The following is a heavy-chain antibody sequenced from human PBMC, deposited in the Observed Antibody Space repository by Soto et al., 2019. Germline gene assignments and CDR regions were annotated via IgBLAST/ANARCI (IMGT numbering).Heavy chain of an antibody. CDR3: ASHPRANYGWSLDY. J-gene: IGHJ4*02. CDR2: IYYSGST. CDR1: GGSISSSSYY. V-gene: IGHV4-39*01. Sequence: QLQLQESGPGLVKPSETLSLTCTVSGGSISSSSYYWVWIRQPPGKGLEWIGSIYYSGSTYYNPALKSQGPISVDTSNNQFPLKLSAVTAADTAVYYCASHPRANYGWSLDYWGQGTLVTVSS. D-gene: IGHD3-10*01.